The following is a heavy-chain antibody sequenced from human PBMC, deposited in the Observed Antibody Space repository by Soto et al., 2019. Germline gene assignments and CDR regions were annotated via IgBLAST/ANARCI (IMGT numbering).Heavy chain of an antibody. D-gene: IGHD4-17*01. CDR2: LSPEGRST. J-gene: IGHJ4*02. CDR3: TRPLTNYGDFVGSFGY. Sequence: EVQLVESGGGLVQPGGSLRLSCAASGFTFSDYWMHWLRQAPGKGLVWVSRLSPEGRSTSYADSVKGRFTISRDNAKNTLYLQMNSLRAEDTAVYYGTRPLTNYGDFVGSFGYWGQGALVTVSA. V-gene: IGHV3-74*01. CDR1: GFTFSDYW.